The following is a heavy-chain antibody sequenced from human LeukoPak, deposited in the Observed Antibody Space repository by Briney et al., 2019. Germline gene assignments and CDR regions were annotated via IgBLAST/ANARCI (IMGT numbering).Heavy chain of an antibody. J-gene: IGHJ4*02. D-gene: IGHD1-20*01. CDR2: ISSSGSTI. CDR1: GFTFSSYE. Sequence: GGSLRLSCAASGFTFSSYEMNWVRQAPGKGLEWVSYISSSGSTIYYADSVKGRFTISRDNAKNSLYLQMNSLRAEDTAVYYCARDRSVDNWNDLTRFDYWGQGTLVTVSS. CDR3: ARDRSVDNWNDLTRFDY. V-gene: IGHV3-48*03.